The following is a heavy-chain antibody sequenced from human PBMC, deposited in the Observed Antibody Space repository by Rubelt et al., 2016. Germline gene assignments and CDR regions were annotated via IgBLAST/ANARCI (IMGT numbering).Heavy chain of an antibody. CDR3: ARGSWFRGAFDI. CDR1: GYTFTGYY. D-gene: IGHD6-13*01. CDR2: INPNRGGT. J-gene: IGHJ3*02. V-gene: IGHV1-2*04. Sequence: QVQLVQSGAEVKKPGASVKVSCKASGYTFTGYYMHWVRQAPGQGLEWMGWINPNRGGTNYAQKFQGWVTMTRETSISTAYMELSRLRSDDTAVYYCARGSWFRGAFDIWGQGTMVTVSS.